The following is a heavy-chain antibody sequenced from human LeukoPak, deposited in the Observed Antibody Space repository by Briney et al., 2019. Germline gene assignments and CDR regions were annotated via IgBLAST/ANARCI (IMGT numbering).Heavy chain of an antibody. CDR1: GGSISSSSYY. CDR3: ARRAGAARPGYYYYYMDV. CDR2: IYYSGST. D-gene: IGHD6-6*01. J-gene: IGHJ6*03. Sequence: SETLSLTCTVSGGSISSSSYYWDWIRQPPGKGLEWIGSIYYSGSTYYNPSLKSRVTISVDTSKNQFSLKLSSVTAADTAVYYCARRAGAARPGYYYYYMDVWGKGTTVTVSS. V-gene: IGHV4-39*01.